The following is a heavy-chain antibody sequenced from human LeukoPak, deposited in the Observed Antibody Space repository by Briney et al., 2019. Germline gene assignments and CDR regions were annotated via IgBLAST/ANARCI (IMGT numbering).Heavy chain of an antibody. J-gene: IGHJ4*02. CDR3: TTAGPEWLPYFDY. D-gene: IGHD6-19*01. CDR1: GFTFSNAW. V-gene: IGHV3-15*01. Sequence: GGSLRLSCAASGFTFSNAWMSWVRQAPGKGLEWVGRIKSKTDGGTTDYAAPVKGRFTISRDDSKNTLYLQMNSLKTEDTAVYYCTTAGPEWLPYFDYWGQGTLVTVSS. CDR2: IKSKTDGGTT.